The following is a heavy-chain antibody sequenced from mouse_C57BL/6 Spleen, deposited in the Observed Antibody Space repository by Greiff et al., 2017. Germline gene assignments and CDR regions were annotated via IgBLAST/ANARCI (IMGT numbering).Heavy chain of an antibody. CDR3: ARWDTTVVEAMDY. D-gene: IGHD1-1*01. CDR2: IDPEDGET. V-gene: IGHV14-2*01. J-gene: IGHJ4*01. Sequence: EVKLQESGAELVKPGASVKLSCTASGFNIKDYYMPWVKQRTEQGLEWIGRIDPEDGETKYAPKFQGKATITADTSSNTAYLQLSSLTSEDTAVYYCARWDTTVVEAMDYWGQGTSVTVSS. CDR1: GFNIKDYY.